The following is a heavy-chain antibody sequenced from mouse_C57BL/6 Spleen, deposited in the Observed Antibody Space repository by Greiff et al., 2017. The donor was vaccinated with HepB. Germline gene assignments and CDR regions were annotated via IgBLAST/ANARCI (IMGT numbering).Heavy chain of an antibody. V-gene: IGHV1-19*01. J-gene: IGHJ3*01. CDR2: INPYNGGT. Sequence: VQLQQSGPVLVKPGASVKMSCKASGYTFTDYYMNWVKQSHGKSLEWIGVINPYNGGTSYNQKFKGKATLTVDKSSSTAYMELNSLTSEDSAVYYCASLPGSSYWFAYWGQGTLVTVSA. CDR1: GYTFTDYY. D-gene: IGHD1-1*01. CDR3: ASLPGSSYWFAY.